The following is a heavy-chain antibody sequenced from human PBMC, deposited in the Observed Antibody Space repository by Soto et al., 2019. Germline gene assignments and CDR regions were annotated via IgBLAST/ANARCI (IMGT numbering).Heavy chain of an antibody. V-gene: IGHV1-69*13. J-gene: IGHJ4*02. D-gene: IGHD5-12*01. CDR3: ASFALYSGYDYGGY. CDR1: GGTFSSYA. CDR2: IIPIFGTA. Sequence: SVKVSCKASGGTFSSYAISWVRQAPGQGLEWMGGIIPIFGTANYAQKFQGRVTITADESTSTAYMELSSLRSEDTAVYYCASFALYSGYDYGGYWGQGTLVTFSS.